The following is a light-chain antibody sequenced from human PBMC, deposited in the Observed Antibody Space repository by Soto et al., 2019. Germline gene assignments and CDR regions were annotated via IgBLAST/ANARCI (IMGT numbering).Light chain of an antibody. V-gene: IGLV1-51*02. J-gene: IGLJ2*01. CDR1: SSNIGSYS. CDR3: GAWDGSLTGGV. Sequence: QSVLTQPPSVSAAPGQKVTISCSGSSSNIGSYSVSWYQQLPGTAPKLLIYENYERPSGIPDRFSGSKSGTSATLVITGLQTGDEADYYCGAWDGSLTGGVFGGGTKVTVL. CDR2: ENY.